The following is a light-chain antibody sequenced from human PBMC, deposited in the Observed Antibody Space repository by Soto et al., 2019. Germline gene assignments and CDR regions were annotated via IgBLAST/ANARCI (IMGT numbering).Light chain of an antibody. Sequence: IVFTQSPATLSLSPGERDTLSCRSSQSLSSNLAWYQQKPGQAPRLLIYDASTRAAGIPARFSGSGSGTEFTLTISSLQSEDFAVYYCQQYNNWPPITFGQGTRLEIK. CDR1: QSLSSN. CDR2: DAS. V-gene: IGKV3-15*01. CDR3: QQYNNWPPIT. J-gene: IGKJ5*01.